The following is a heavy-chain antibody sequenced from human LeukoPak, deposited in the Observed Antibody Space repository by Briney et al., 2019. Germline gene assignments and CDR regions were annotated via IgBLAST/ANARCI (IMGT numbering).Heavy chain of an antibody. D-gene: IGHD6-19*01. CDR3: AKAGQWLAGSRLD. Sequence: GGSLRLSCAASGFTFSTCAMNWVRQAPGKGLEWVSAISGSGGSADYADSVRGRFTISRDNSKNTLYLQMTSLRAEDTAVYYCAKAGQWLAGSRLDWGQGTLVTVSS. V-gene: IGHV3-23*01. CDR1: GFTFSTCA. J-gene: IGHJ4*02. CDR2: ISGSGGSA.